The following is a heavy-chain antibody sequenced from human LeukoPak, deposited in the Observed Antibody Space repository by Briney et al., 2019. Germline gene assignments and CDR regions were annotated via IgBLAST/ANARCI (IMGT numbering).Heavy chain of an antibody. CDR2: INPSGGST. J-gene: IGHJ6*03. V-gene: IGHV1-46*01. CDR3: ARGPRITLVRGGQWYCYMDV. Sequence: ASVKVSCKASGYTFTSNYMHWLRQAPGQGLEWMGVINPSGGSTIYAQKFQGRVTMTRDMSTSTDYMELSSLKSEDTAVYYCARGPRITLVRGGQWYCYMDVWGKGTTVTISS. CDR1: GYTFTSNY. D-gene: IGHD3-10*01.